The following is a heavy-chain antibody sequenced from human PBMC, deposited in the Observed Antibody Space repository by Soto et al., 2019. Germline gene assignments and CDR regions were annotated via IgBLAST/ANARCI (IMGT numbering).Heavy chain of an antibody. J-gene: IGHJ5*02. V-gene: IGHV1-69*13. CDR2: IIPIFGTA. CDR1: GGTFSSYA. Sequence: ASVKVSCKASGGTFSSYAISWVRQAPGQGLEWMGGIIPIFGTANYAQKFQGRVTITADESTSTAYMELSSLRSEDTAVYSCARILPIEAAGAPYWFDPWGQGTLVTASS. CDR3: ARILPIEAAGAPYWFDP. D-gene: IGHD6-13*01.